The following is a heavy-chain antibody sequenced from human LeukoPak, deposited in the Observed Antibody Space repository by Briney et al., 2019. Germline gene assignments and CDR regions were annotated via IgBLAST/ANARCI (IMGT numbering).Heavy chain of an antibody. CDR3: ARVRGYSYGYYDR. D-gene: IGHD5-18*01. J-gene: IGHJ4*02. CDR1: GFSFSSYG. CDR2: IWYDGSNK. Sequence: GGSLRLSSAASGFSFSSYGMHWVRQAPGKGLEWVAVIWYDGSNKYYADSVKGRFTISRGNSKNTLYLQMNSLRAEDTAVYYCARVRGYSYGYYDRWGQGTLVTVSS. V-gene: IGHV3-33*08.